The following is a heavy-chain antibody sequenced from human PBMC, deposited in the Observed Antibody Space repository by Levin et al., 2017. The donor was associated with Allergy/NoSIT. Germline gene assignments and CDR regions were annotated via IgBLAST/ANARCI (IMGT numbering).Heavy chain of an antibody. CDR1: GFTFGDYA. CDR3: ARGGPPNYEYNWGSYRDGYFDC. CDR2: IRNKAHGGTT. J-gene: IGHJ4*02. D-gene: IGHD3-16*02. V-gene: IGHV3-49*04. Sequence: GESLKISCTGSGFTFGDYAMSWVRQAPGKGLEWVGFIRNKAHGGTTEYAASVKGILTISRNDSNSIAYPQMNSLNTAHTSVSFFARGGPPNYEYNWGSYRDGYFDCWGQGTLVTVSS.